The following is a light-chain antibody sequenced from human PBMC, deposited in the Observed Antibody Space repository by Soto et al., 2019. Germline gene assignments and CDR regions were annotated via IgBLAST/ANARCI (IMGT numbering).Light chain of an antibody. CDR1: SSDVGGYNY. J-gene: IGLJ1*01. V-gene: IGLV2-8*01. CDR2: EVS. Sequence: QSALTQPPSASGSPGQSVTISCTGTSSDVGGYNYVSWYQQHPGKAPKLMIYEVSKRPSGVPDRFSGSKSGNTASLTVSGLQAEDEADYYYSSYAGSNNVFGTGTKVTVL. CDR3: SSYAGSNNV.